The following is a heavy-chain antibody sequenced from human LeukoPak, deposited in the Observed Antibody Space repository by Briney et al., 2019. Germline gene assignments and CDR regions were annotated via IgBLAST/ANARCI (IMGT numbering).Heavy chain of an antibody. J-gene: IGHJ4*02. CDR1: GFAFSSYG. Sequence: GRSLRLSCAASGFAFSSYGMHWVRQAPGKGLEWVAVISYDGSNRFYADSVKGRFTVSRDNSKNTLYLQMNSLRPEDTAVYFCAKMQWLATNYYWGQGTLVTVSS. CDR3: AKMQWLATNYY. D-gene: IGHD6-19*01. V-gene: IGHV3-30*18. CDR2: ISYDGSNR.